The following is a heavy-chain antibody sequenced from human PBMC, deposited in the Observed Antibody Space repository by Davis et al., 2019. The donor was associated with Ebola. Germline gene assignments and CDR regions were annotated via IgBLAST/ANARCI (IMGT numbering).Heavy chain of an antibody. Sequence: MPSETLSLTCTVSGGSISSSSYYWGWIRQPPGKGMEWIGSIYYSGSTNYNPSLKSRVTISVDTSKNQFSLKLSSVTAADTAVYYCARIVGATTRSDAFDIWGQGTMVTVSS. CDR3: ARIVGATTRSDAFDI. CDR1: GGSISSSSYY. CDR2: IYYSGST. J-gene: IGHJ3*02. V-gene: IGHV4-39*07. D-gene: IGHD1-26*01.